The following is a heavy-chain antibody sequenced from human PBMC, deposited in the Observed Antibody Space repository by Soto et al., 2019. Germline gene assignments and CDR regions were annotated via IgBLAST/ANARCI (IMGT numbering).Heavy chain of an antibody. CDR1: GGSISSGGYS. Sequence: PSETLSLTCAVSGGSISSGGYSWSWIRQPPGKGLEWIGYIYHSGSTYYNPSLKSRVTISVDRSKNQFSLKLSSVTAADTAVYYCARGPYGDYAVDYWGQGTLVTVSS. CDR2: IYHSGST. CDR3: ARGPYGDYAVDY. D-gene: IGHD4-17*01. V-gene: IGHV4-30-2*01. J-gene: IGHJ4*02.